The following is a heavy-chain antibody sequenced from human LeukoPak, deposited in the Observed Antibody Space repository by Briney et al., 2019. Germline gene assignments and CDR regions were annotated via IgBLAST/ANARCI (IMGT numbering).Heavy chain of an antibody. CDR2: IYYSGST. Sequence: SETLSLTCTVSGASISSYYWSWIRQPPGKGLEWIGNIYYSGSTNFNPSLKSRVTISLGTSKNQFSLRLGSVTAADTAVYYCAREVGTYSSRGGFYYYYMDVWGKGTTVTVSS. D-gene: IGHD6-13*01. CDR1: GASISSYY. V-gene: IGHV4-59*01. CDR3: AREVGTYSSRGGFYYYYMDV. J-gene: IGHJ6*03.